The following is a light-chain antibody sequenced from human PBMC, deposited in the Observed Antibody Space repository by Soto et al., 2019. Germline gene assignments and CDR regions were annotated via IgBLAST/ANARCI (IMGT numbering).Light chain of an antibody. J-gene: IGKJ4*01. V-gene: IGKV1-27*01. CDR3: QKYNSAPLT. CDR2: AAS. Sequence: DIQLTQSPSSLSASLGDTVTITCLASQDINNYVVWYQQSPGKVPKLLIYAASTLHSGVPSRFSGSGSGTDFTLTISSLQPEDVATYYCQKYNSAPLTFGGGTKVDIK. CDR1: QDINNY.